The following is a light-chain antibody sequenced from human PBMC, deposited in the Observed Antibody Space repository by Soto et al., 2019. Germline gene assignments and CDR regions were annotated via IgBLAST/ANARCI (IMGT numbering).Light chain of an antibody. J-gene: IGLJ2*01. CDR3: AAWDDSLSGRGV. Sequence: QPVLTQPPSASGTPGQRVTISCSGSSSDIGSNYVYWYQHLPGTAPKLLIYRNNQRPSGVPDRFSGSKSGTSASLAISELRSEDEADYFCAAWDDSLSGRGVFGGGTKLTVL. V-gene: IGLV1-47*01. CDR1: SSDIGSNY. CDR2: RNN.